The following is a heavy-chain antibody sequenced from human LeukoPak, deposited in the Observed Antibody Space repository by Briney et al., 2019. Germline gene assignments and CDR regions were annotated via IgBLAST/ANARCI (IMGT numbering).Heavy chain of an antibody. CDR1: GFTFSSYA. Sequence: GGSLRLSCAASGFTFSSYAMSWVRQAPGKGLEWVSSISSSSSYIYYADSVKGRFTISRDNAKNSLYLQMNSLGAEDTAVYYCARLRVGYSSSWYDLDYWGQGTLVTVSS. V-gene: IGHV3-21*01. J-gene: IGHJ4*02. CDR2: ISSSSSYI. D-gene: IGHD6-13*01. CDR3: ARLRVGYSSSWYDLDY.